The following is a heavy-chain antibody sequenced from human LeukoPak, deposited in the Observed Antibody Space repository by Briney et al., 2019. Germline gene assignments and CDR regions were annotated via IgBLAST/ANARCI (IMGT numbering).Heavy chain of an antibody. Sequence: GGSLRLSCAASGFTFSSFGMHWVRQAPGEGLEWVAYIGYSGSDIYYADSVKGRFTISRDNSKNTVHLQLSSLRAADTALYSCARDLTERKYYIAFWGQGTLVTVSS. J-gene: IGHJ4*02. CDR3: ARDLTERKYYIAF. D-gene: IGHD2-8*02. V-gene: IGHV3-30*02. CDR1: GFTFSSFG. CDR2: IGYSGSDI.